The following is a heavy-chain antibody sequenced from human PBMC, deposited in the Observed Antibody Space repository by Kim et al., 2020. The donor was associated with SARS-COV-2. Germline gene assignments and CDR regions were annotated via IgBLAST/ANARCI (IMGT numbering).Heavy chain of an antibody. J-gene: IGHJ3*02. D-gene: IGHD5-12*01. Sequence: GGSLRLSCAASGFTFSSYGMHWVRQAPGKGLEWVAVISYDGSNKYYADSVKGRFTISRDNSKNTLYLQMNSLRAEDTAVYYCAKRSGYHGAFDIWGQGTMVTVSS. V-gene: IGHV3-30*18. CDR2: ISYDGSNK. CDR3: AKRSGYHGAFDI. CDR1: GFTFSSYG.